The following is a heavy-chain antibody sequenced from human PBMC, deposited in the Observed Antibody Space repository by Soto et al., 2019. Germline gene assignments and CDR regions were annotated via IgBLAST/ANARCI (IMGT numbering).Heavy chain of an antibody. J-gene: IGHJ6*02. D-gene: IGHD3-16*01. CDR2: IVPRFGSP. CDR1: GGTFSDFA. CDR3: ARDRIQLRLGKYSFNGMDV. V-gene: IGHV1-69*06. Sequence: QVQLVQSGAEMRKPGSSLRVSCKASGGTFSDFAFSWVRQAPGQGLEWMGGIVPRFGSPNYAQKFGGRVTISADTSTITVYMEVSSLRFDDTAVYFGARDRIQLRLGKYSFNGMDVWGQGTTITVSS.